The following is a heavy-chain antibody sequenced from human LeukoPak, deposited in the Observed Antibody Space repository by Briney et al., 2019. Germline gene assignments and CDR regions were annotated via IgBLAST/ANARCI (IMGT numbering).Heavy chain of an antibody. J-gene: IGHJ6*03. CDR2: IYHSGST. CDR1: GYSISSCYY. Sequence: SETLSLTCTVSGYSISSCYYWGWIRQPPGKGLEWIGSIYHSGSTYYNPSLKSRVTISVDTSKNQCSLKLSSVTAADTAVYYCARLSQWLVPYYYYYYMDVWGKGTTVTVSS. D-gene: IGHD6-19*01. CDR3: ARLSQWLVPYYYYYYMDV. V-gene: IGHV4-38-2*02.